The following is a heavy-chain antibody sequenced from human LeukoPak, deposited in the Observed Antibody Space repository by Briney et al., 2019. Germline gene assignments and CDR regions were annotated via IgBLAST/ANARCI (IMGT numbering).Heavy chain of an antibody. CDR2: INVGNGKT. J-gene: IGHJ4*02. Sequence: ASVKVSCKASGYTFTGYYIHWVRQAPGQGLEWMGWINVGNGKTKYSQKFQGRVTITRDTSANTSYMELTGLRSEDTAVYYCARVGAPIAVLPDAIRGSFDYWGQGTLVTVSS. CDR1: GYTFTGYY. D-gene: IGHD2-2*02. V-gene: IGHV1-3*01. CDR3: ARVGAPIAVLPDAIRGSFDY.